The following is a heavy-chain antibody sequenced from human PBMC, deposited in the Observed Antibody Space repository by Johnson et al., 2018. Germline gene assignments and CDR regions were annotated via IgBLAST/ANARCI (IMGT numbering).Heavy chain of an antibody. CDR3: ARDKSALGYYYYYGMDV. CDR1: GFTFSDFA. Sequence: QVQLLESGGGVVQPGKSLRLSCTASGFTFSDFAVHWVRQAPGKGLEWVATISYDGNTKFYADSVKGRFTISRDNAKNSLYLQMNSLRDEDTAVYYCARDKSALGYYYYYGMDVWGQGTTVTVSS. CDR2: ISYDGNTK. V-gene: IGHV3-30-3*01. J-gene: IGHJ6*02.